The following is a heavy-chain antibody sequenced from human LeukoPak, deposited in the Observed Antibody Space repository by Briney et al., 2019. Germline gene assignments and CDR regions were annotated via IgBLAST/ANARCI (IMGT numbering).Heavy chain of an antibody. V-gene: IGHV3-21*01. CDR2: ISTSSCYL. CDR1: GFTFRSYS. J-gene: IGHJ5*02. CDR3: ARGSVVVSAADNWFDP. Sequence: GGPLRLSCAASGFTFRSYSMNWVRQAPGKGLEGVSSISTSSCYLYYADSVKGRFTISRDNARNSLPLQMNSLRAEDTAVYYCARGSVVVSAADNWFDPWGQGTLVTVSS. D-gene: IGHD2-2*01.